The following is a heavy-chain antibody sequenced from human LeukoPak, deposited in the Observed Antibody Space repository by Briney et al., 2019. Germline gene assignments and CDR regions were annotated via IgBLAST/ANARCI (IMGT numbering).Heavy chain of an antibody. CDR1: GFTFSSYA. CDR2: ISYDGSNK. J-gene: IGHJ4*02. V-gene: IGHV3-30*04. D-gene: IGHD3-22*01. CDR3: ARDYYDSSGHILDY. Sequence: GGSLRLSCAASGFTFSSYAMHWVRQAPGKGLEWVAVISYDGSNKYYADSVKGRFTISRDNSKNTLYLQMNSLRAEDTAVYYCARDYYDSSGHILDYWGQGTPVTVSS.